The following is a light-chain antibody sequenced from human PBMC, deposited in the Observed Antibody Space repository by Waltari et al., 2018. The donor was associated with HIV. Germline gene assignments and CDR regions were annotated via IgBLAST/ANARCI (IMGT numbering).Light chain of an antibody. CDR2: DVS. CDR1: CRDVDSSTS. CDR3: CSYAGTYTFVV. V-gene: IGLV2-11*01. Sequence: QSALTHPRSLSGSPGQSVPISCPGTCRDVDSSTSVSWYQHHPGKAPNLILYDVSERPSGVPDRFSGSKSGNTASLIISGLQAEDEADYYCCSYAGTYTFVVFGGGTKLTVL. J-gene: IGLJ2*01.